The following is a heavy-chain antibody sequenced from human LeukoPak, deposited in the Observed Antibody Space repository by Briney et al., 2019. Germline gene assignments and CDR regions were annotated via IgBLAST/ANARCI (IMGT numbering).Heavy chain of an antibody. CDR2: IIPIFGTA. CDR1: GGTFSSYA. J-gene: IGHJ4*02. CDR3: ARDILPHDYGDYVEAVTLDY. D-gene: IGHD4-17*01. Sequence: SVNVSCKASGGTFSSYAISWVRQAPGQGLEWMGGIIPIFGTANYAQKFQGRVTITADESTSTAYMELSSLRSEDTAVYYCARDILPHDYGDYVEAVTLDYWGQGTLVTVSS. V-gene: IGHV1-69*13.